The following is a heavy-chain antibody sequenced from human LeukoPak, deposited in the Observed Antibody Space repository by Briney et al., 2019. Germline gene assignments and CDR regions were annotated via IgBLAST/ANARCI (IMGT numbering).Heavy chain of an antibody. CDR1: GFIFSIYG. D-gene: IGHD3-10*01. CDR2: IWYDGSNK. CDR3: ARDYRFGELLVDY. Sequence: GGSLRLSCAASGFIFSIYGMQCVREAPDKGLEWVAVIWYDGSNKYYADSVKGRFTISRDNSKDTLYLQMSSLRAEDTAVYYCARDYRFGELLVDYWGQGTLVTVSS. J-gene: IGHJ4*02. V-gene: IGHV3-33*01.